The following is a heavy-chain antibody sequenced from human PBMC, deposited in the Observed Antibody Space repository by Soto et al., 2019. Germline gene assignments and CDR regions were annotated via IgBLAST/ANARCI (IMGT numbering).Heavy chain of an antibody. V-gene: IGHV1-58*01. D-gene: IGHD6-19*01. CDR2: IGVGSGNT. CDR1: GFTFTSSA. Sequence: QMQLVQSGPEVKKPGTSVKVSCKASGFTFTSSAVQWVRQARGQRLEWIGWIGVGSGNTNYAQKFQERVTITRDMPPSTAYVELSSLRSEEAAVYYCAARSGYSSGWPRYYWGQGTLVTVAS. CDR3: AARSGYSSGWPRYY. J-gene: IGHJ4*02.